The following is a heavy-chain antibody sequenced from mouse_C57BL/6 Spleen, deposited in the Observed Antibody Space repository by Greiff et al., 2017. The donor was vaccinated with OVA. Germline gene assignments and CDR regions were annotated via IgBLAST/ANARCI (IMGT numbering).Heavy chain of an antibody. V-gene: IGHV1-82*01. CDR1: GYAFSSSW. CDR3: ARQGDYEEYDFDY. CDR2: IYPGDGDT. J-gene: IGHJ2*01. D-gene: IGHD2-4*01. Sequence: QVQLQQSGPELVKPGASVKISCKASGYAFSSSWMNWVKQRPGKGLEWIGRIYPGDGDTNYNGKFKGKATLTADKSSSTAYMQLSILTSEDSAVYFCARQGDYEEYDFDYWGQGTTLTVSS.